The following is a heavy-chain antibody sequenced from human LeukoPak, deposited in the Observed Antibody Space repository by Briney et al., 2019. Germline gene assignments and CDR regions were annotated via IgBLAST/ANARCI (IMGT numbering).Heavy chain of an antibody. D-gene: IGHD5-12*01. Sequence: GGSLRLSCAASGFTVSNSYINWVRQAPGKGLEWVSVIYSGGSTYYADSVKGRFTISRDNSKNTLYLQMNSLRAEDTAMYYCASYILDPDAFDIWGQGTMVTVSS. CDR3: ASYILDPDAFDI. CDR1: GFTVSNSY. J-gene: IGHJ3*02. V-gene: IGHV3-53*01. CDR2: IYSGGST.